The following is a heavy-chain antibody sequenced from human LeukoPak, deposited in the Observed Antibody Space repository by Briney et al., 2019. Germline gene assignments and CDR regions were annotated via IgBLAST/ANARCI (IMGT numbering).Heavy chain of an antibody. CDR2: LKPSGGTT. J-gene: IGHJ4*02. D-gene: IGHD1-26*01. CDR3: SRDLGGSYNDY. Sequence: ASVKVSCKASGYTFSTYYMHWVRQAPGQGLEWVGILKPSGGTTTYAQKFQGRVTMTRDTSTSTVYMELSSLRIEDTAVYYCSRDLGGSYNDYWGQGTMVTVSS. CDR1: GYTFSTYY. V-gene: IGHV1-46*01.